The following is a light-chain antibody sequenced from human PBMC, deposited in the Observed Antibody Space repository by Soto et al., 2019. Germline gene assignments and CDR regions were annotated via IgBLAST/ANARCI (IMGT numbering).Light chain of an antibody. CDR2: VAS. J-gene: IGKJ1*01. V-gene: IGKV1-6*01. CDR1: RYIRTA. Sequence: GDRVTITCRASRYIRTALSWYQHRPGQAPKVLICVASSLQSGVPSRFSGSGYGTDFTLTISRLEPEDFAVYYCQQYGSSGTFGQGTKVDIK. CDR3: QQYGSSGT.